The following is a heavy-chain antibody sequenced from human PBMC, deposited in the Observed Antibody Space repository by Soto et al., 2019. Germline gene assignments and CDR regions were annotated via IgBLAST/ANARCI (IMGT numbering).Heavy chain of an antibody. CDR2: ISYGGGRT. Sequence: EVQLLESGGGLVQPGGSLRLSCAASEFTFSNYAMSWVRQAPGKGLEWVSAISYGGGRTYYADSVKGRFTISRDNSKNTLYLQMNSLRDEDRAVYYGAKNPGYYYDSTGYHFDYWGQGTLVTVSS. CDR1: EFTFSNYA. D-gene: IGHD3-22*01. V-gene: IGHV3-23*01. J-gene: IGHJ4*02. CDR3: AKNPGYYYDSTGYHFDY.